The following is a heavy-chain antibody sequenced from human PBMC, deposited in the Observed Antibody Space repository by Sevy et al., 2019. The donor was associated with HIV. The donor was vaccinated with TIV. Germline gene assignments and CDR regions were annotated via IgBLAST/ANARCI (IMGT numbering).Heavy chain of an antibody. J-gene: IGHJ6*02. Sequence: GGSLRLSCAASGFTISDYYMSWIRQAPGKGLEWLSYISGSGDTIYYADSVKGRFTISRDNAKNLLYLQMNSLRAEDTAVYYCARDHVKDGDLGDYYYYAMDVWGQGTSVTVSS. CDR1: GFTISDYY. V-gene: IGHV3-11*01. CDR3: ARDHVKDGDLGDYYYYAMDV. CDR2: ISGSGDTI. D-gene: IGHD4-17*01.